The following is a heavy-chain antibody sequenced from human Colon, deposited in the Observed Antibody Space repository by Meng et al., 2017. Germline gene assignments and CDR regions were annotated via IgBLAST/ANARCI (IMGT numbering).Heavy chain of an antibody. J-gene: IGHJ4*02. CDR1: VGSIRSNG. Sequence: VHPREPGPALVTPPGTRSLACAVAVGSIRSNGWSWLRQPPGKGLEWIGEIYQSGSTNYSPSLKSRVTISLDKSKNQFSLKVSYMTAADTAVYFCARVPTTVDPFESWGQGTLVTVSS. CDR2: IYQSGST. CDR3: ARVPTTVDPFES. V-gene: IGHV4-4*01. D-gene: IGHD4-23*01.